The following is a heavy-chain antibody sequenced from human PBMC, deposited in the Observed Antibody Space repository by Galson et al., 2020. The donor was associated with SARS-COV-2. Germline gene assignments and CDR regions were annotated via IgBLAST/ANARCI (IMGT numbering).Heavy chain of an antibody. CDR3: ARDCQSSRGWAFDF. CDR1: GFTFNNHA. V-gene: IGHV3-33*08. J-gene: IGHJ4*02. D-gene: IGHD6-19*01. Sequence: GGSLRLSCAASGFTFNNHAMHWVRHAPAKGLEWVARIFFDGGAKYYGASVRGRFTISRDSSKNTVYLQMTNLRVDDTAVYDWARDCQSSRGWAFDFWGQGTLLTVSS. CDR2: IFFDGGAK.